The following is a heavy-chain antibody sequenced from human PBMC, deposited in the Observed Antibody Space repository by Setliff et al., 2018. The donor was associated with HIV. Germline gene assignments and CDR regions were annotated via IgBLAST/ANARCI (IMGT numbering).Heavy chain of an antibody. J-gene: IGHJ4*01. Sequence: PGESLKISCKGSGYSFTTYWIGWVRQMPGEGLERMGIIYPYDSDTRYNPSFQGHVTISADKSISTAYVQWSGLKASDTAIYYCARADYDTGTYYFDFWGHGTLVTVSS. V-gene: IGHV5-51*01. CDR3: ARADYDTGTYYFDF. CDR2: IYPYDSDT. CDR1: GYSFTTYW. D-gene: IGHD3-22*01.